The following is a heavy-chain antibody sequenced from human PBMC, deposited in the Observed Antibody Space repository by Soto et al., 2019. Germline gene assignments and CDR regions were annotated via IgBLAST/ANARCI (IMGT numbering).Heavy chain of an antibody. CDR3: ARVTPGNNLYYYSGLDF. J-gene: IGHJ6*02. Sequence: PGGSLRLSCVASGFTFDTYGIHWVRQAPGKGLQWVALISYEGSNTYYADSVRGRFTISRDNSKNTLYPQMNTLRPEDTGVYYFARVTPGNNLYYYSGLDFWGQGTSVTVSS. V-gene: IGHV3-30-3*01. D-gene: IGHD1-1*01. CDR1: GFTFDTYG. CDR2: ISYEGSNT.